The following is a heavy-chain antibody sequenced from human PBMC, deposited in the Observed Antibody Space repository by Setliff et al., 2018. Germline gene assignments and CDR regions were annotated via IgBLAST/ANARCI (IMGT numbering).Heavy chain of an antibody. V-gene: IGHV1-69*10. D-gene: IGHD4-17*01. CDR2: IIPVLGMT. CDR3: ARGPSATVTPSRLIYFYHLDV. CDR1: GDPFNAYG. Sequence: SVKVSCKASGDPFNAYGVSWVRQAPGQGLEWMGAIIPVLGMTDYAQKFQGRLTITTDQSTTTVYMELSSLRFDDTAIYSCARGPSATVTPSRLIYFYHLDVWGTGTTVTVSS. J-gene: IGHJ6*03.